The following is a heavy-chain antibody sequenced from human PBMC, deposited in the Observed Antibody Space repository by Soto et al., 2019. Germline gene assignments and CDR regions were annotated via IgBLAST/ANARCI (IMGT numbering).Heavy chain of an antibody. D-gene: IGHD2-15*01. CDR2: INHSGNT. CDR1: GASLSDNY. CDR3: ATLLIKSVTTPQSRYHFDS. Sequence: SETLSLTCAVYGASLSDNYCNWLRQPPGKGLEWIGEINHSGNTNYNPSLRSRVTISIDTSKNQLSLNLRSVSAADTAVYYCATLLIKSVTTPQSRYHFDSWGQGTLVTVSS. J-gene: IGHJ4*01. V-gene: IGHV4-34*01.